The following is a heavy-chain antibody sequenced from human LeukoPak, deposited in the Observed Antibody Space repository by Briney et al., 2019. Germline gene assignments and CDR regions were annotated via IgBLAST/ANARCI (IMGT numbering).Heavy chain of an antibody. J-gene: IGHJ2*01. V-gene: IGHV4-4*07. Sequence: SETLSLTCTVSGDSIRSYNWYWIRQPAGKGLEWIGRIYTSGSTNYNPSLKSRVTMSVDTSKNQFSLRLSSVTAADTAVYYCARRIQYYDGGGSAYWYFDVWGRGTLVTVSS. CDR3: ARRIQYYDGGGSAYWYFDV. CDR2: IYTSGST. D-gene: IGHD3-22*01. CDR1: GDSIRSYN.